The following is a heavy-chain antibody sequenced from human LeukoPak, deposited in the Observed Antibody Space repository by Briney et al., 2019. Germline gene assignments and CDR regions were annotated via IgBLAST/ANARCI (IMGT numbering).Heavy chain of an antibody. J-gene: IGHJ4*02. CDR3: ARDWVAGRPFDY. CDR1: GFTFTSYA. D-gene: IGHD2-15*01. V-gene: IGHV3-23*01. Sequence: GGSLRLSCVASGFTFTSYAMRWVRQAPGKGLEWVSVNSGSGGTSYYADSVKGRFTISRDNSKNTLYLQMNSLRGEDTAVYDCARDWVAGRPFDYWGQGTLVTVSS. CDR2: NSGSGGTS.